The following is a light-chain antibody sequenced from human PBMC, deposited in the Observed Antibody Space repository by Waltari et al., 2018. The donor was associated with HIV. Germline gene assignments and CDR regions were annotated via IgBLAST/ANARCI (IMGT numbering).Light chain of an antibody. J-gene: IGLJ3*02. V-gene: IGLV2-14*01. CDR1: RSDVGRYNY. CDR2: DVS. CDR3: SSYTSSSTWV. Sequence: QSALTQPASVSGSPGQSITISCTGTRSDVGRYNYVSWYQQHPGKAPKLMIYDVSNRPSGVSNRFSGSKSGNTASLTISGLRAEDEADYYCSSYTSSSTWVFGGGTKLTVL.